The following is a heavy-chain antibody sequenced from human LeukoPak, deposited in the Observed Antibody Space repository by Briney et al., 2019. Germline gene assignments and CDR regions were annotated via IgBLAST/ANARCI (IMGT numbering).Heavy chain of an antibody. CDR1: GGTFSSYA. D-gene: IGHD2-15*01. J-gene: IGHJ4*02. CDR3: ARAGGVGPNDY. V-gene: IGHV1-69*13. CDR2: IIPIFGTA. Sequence: EASVKVSCRASGGTFSSYAISWVRQAPGQGLEWVGGIIPIFGTANYAQKFQGRVTITADESTSTAYMELSSLRSEDTAVYYCARAGGVGPNDYWGQGTLVTVSS.